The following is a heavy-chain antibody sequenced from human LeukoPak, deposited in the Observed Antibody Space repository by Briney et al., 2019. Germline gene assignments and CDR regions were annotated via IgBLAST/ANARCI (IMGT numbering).Heavy chain of an antibody. CDR2: IYYSGST. J-gene: IGHJ3*02. V-gene: IGHV4-59*01. CDR3: ARDGGIGPWVDAFDI. Sequence: SETLSLTCTVSGGSISSYNWSWIRQPPGKGLEWIGYIYYSGSTNYNPSPKRRVNISVHTSKNQCYRMRNCVAAADTALYYCARDGGIGPWVDAFDIWGQGTMVTVSS. D-gene: IGHD3-16*01. CDR1: GGSISSYN.